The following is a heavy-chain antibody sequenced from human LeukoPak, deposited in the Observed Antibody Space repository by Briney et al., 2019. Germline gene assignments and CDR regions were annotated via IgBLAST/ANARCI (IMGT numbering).Heavy chain of an antibody. CDR1: GGSFSGYY. J-gene: IGHJ1*01. CDR3: AVTPSGYYWKYFQH. D-gene: IGHD3-22*01. CDR2: INHSGST. Sequence: PSETLSLTCAVYGGSFSGYYWSWIRQPPGKGLEWIGEINHSGSTNYNPPLKSRVTISVDTSKNQFSLKLSSVTAADTAVYYCAVTPSGYYWKYFQHWGQGTLVTVSS. V-gene: IGHV4-34*01.